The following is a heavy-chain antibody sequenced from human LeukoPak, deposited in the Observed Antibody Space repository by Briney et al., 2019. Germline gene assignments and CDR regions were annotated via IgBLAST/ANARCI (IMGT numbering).Heavy chain of an antibody. J-gene: IGHJ6*03. CDR1: GGSISSYY. D-gene: IGHD6-13*01. CDR3: ARAMGDGSSWQYYYYNYMDV. CDR2: IYYSGST. V-gene: IGHV4-59*01. Sequence: SETLSLTCTVSGGSISSYYWSWIRQPPGKGLEWIGYIYYSGSTNYNPSLKSRVTISVDTSKNQFSLKLSSVTAADTAVYYCARAMGDGSSWQYYYYNYMDVWGKGTTVTVSS.